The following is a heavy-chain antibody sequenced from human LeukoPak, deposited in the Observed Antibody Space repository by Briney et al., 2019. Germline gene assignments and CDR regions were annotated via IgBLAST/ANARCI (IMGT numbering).Heavy chain of an antibody. J-gene: IGHJ4*02. D-gene: IGHD4/OR15-4a*01. CDR1: GYTFTSYY. V-gene: IGHV1-46*01. CDR3: ARADGANGVYFDY. Sequence: WASVKVSCKTSGYTFTSYYIHWVRQAPGQGLEWMGIINPSGGTTTYAQKFQGRVTMTRDTSTSTVYMEMSSLKSEYTAVYYCARADGANGVYFDYWGQGTLVTVSS. CDR2: INPSGGTT.